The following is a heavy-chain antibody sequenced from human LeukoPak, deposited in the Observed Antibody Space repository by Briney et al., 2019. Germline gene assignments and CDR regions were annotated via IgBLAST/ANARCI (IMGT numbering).Heavy chain of an antibody. CDR1: GFTFSSYA. D-gene: IGHD2-21*01. Sequence: GRSLRLSCAASGFTFSSYAMHWVRQAPGKGLEWVAVISYDGSNKYYADSVKGRFTISRDNSKNTLYLQMNSLRAEDTAVYYCARDRVFVATAPGYFDYWGQGTLVTVSS. CDR3: ARDRVFVATAPGYFDY. J-gene: IGHJ4*02. V-gene: IGHV3-30-3*01. CDR2: ISYDGSNK.